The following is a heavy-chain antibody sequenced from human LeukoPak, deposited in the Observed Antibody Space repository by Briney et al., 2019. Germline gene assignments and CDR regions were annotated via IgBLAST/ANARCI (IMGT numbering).Heavy chain of an antibody. V-gene: IGHV1-8*02. CDR2: MNPNSGNT. CDR3: ARGPPTKYCSSTSCGAYYYYGMDV. D-gene: IGHD2-2*01. Sequence: ASVKVSCKASGYTFTSYGINWVRQATGQGLEWMGWMNPNSGNTGYAQKFQGRVTMTRNTSISTAYMELSSLRSEDTAVYYCARGPPTKYCSSTSCGAYYYYGMDVRGQGTTVTVSS. CDR1: GYTFTSYG. J-gene: IGHJ6*02.